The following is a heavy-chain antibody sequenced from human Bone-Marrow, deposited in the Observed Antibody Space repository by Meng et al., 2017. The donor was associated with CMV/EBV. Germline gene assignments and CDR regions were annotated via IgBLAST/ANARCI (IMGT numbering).Heavy chain of an antibody. Sequence: LKISCAASGFTFSSYSMNWVRQAPGKGLEWVASIKESGRETHYVGSVRGRFTISRDNAKNALYLQMNSLRAEDSAVYYCARDLRGTAATGTYFDYWGQGTLVTVSS. CDR2: IKESGRET. V-gene: IGHV3-7*01. J-gene: IGHJ4*02. CDR3: ARDLRGTAATGTYFDY. CDR1: GFTFSSYS. D-gene: IGHD1-1*01.